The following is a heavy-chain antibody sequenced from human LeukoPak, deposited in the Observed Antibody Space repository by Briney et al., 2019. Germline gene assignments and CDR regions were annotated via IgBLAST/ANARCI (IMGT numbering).Heavy chain of an antibody. D-gene: IGHD2-15*01. CDR2: IYPGDSDT. CDR1: GYSFTSYW. Sequence: GESLKISCKGSGYSFTSYWIGWVRQMPGKGLEWMGIIYPGDSDTRYSPSFQGQVTISADKSISTAYLQWSSLKASDTAMYYCAGHKYCSGGSCYSGPFGYWGQGTLVTVSS. J-gene: IGHJ4*02. CDR3: AGHKYCSGGSCYSGPFGY. V-gene: IGHV5-51*01.